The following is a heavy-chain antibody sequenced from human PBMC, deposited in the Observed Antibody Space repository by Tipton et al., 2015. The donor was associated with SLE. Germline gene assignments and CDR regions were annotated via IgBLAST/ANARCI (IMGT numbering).Heavy chain of an antibody. J-gene: IGHJ3*02. V-gene: IGHV4-59*01. D-gene: IGHD2/OR15-2a*01. CDR3: ARAEGNWDAFDI. Sequence: TLSLTCTVSGGSISSYYWSWIRQPPGRGLEWIGYIYYSGSTNYNPSLKSRVTISVDTSKNQFSLKLSSVTAADTAVYYCARAEGNWDAFDIWGQGTMVTVSS. CDR1: GGSISSYY. CDR2: IYYSGST.